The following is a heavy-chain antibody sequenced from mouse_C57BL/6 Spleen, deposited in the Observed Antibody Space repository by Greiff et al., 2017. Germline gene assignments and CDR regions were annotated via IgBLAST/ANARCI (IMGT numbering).Heavy chain of an antibody. CDR1: GFTFSDYG. D-gene: IGHD4-1*01. J-gene: IGHJ1*03. Sequence: EVKLMESGGGLVKPGGSLKLSCAASGFTFSDYGMHWVRQAPEKGLEWVAYISSGSSTIYYADTVKGRFTISRDNAKNTLFLQMTSLRSEDTAMYYCARPGGTGPYWYFDVWGTGTTVTVSS. CDR3: ARPGGTGPYWYFDV. V-gene: IGHV5-17*01. CDR2: ISSGSSTI.